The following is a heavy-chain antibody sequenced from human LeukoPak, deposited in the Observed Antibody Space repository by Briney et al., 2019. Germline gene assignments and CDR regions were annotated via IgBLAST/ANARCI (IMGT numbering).Heavy chain of an antibody. CDR2: ISSSSSYI. D-gene: IGHD2-2*01. Sequence: PGGSLRLSCAASGFTFSSYSMNWVRQAPGKGLEWVSSISSSSSYIYYADSVKGRFTISRDNAKNSLYLQMNSLRAEDTAVYYCAREGWSGVVPAPDWFDPWGQGTLVTVSS. CDR1: GFTFSSYS. V-gene: IGHV3-21*01. CDR3: AREGWSGVVPAPDWFDP. J-gene: IGHJ5*02.